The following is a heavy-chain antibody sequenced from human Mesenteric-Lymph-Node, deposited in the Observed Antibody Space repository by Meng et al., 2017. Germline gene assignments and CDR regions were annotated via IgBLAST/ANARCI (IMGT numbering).Heavy chain of an antibody. J-gene: IGHJ4*02. D-gene: IGHD3-10*01. CDR3: ARIGVLLWFGESKVDY. Sequence: GESLKISCAASRFTFSSYWMNWVRQAPGKGLEGVANIKQDGSEKYYVDSVKGRFTISRDNAKNSLYLQMNSLRAEDTAVYYCARIGVLLWFGESKVDYWGQGTLVTVSS. CDR1: RFTFSSYW. CDR2: IKQDGSEK. V-gene: IGHV3-7*01.